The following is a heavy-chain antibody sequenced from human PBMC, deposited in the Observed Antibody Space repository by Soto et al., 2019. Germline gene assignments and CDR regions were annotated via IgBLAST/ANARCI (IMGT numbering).Heavy chain of an antibody. D-gene: IGHD6-6*01. J-gene: IGHJ3*01. CDR1: GGTFSSYA. CDR3: AWVSSSDLRLSV. V-gene: IGHV1-69*13. Sequence: SVKVSCKASGGTFSSYAISWVRQAPGQGLERMGGIIPIFGTANYAQKFQGRVTITADESTSTAYMELSSLRSEDTAVYYCAWVSSSDLRLSVWGQGTMVTVSS. CDR2: IIPIFGTA.